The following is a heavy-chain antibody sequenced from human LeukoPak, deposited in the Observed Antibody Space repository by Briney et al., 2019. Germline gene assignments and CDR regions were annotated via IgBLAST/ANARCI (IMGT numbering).Heavy chain of an antibody. CDR1: GGTFSSYA. CDR2: IIPIFGTA. J-gene: IGHJ4*02. Sequence: SVKVSCKASGGTFSSYAISWVRQAPGQGLEWMGGIIPIFGTANYAQKFQGRVTITAGKSTSTAYMELSSLRSGDTAVYYCARDQYYGSGSYYNGGDYWGQGTLVTVSS. V-gene: IGHV1-69*06. CDR3: ARDQYYGSGSYYNGGDY. D-gene: IGHD3-10*01.